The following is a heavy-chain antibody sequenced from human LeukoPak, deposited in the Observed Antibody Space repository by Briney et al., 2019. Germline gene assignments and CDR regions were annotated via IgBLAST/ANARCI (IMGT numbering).Heavy chain of an antibody. D-gene: IGHD2-2*01. CDR1: GFTFSSYA. CDR2: ISYDGSNK. J-gene: IGHJ6*04. V-gene: IGHV3-30*04. CDR3: ARGSPAADTYYYGMDV. Sequence: GGSLRLSCAASGFTFSSYAMHWARQAPGKGLEWVAVISYDGSNKYYADSVKGRFTISRDNSKNTLYLQMNSLRAEDTAVYYCARGSPAADTYYYGMDVWGKGTTVAVSS.